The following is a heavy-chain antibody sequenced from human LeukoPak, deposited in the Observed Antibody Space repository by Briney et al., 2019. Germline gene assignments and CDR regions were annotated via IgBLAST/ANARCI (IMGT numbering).Heavy chain of an antibody. CDR3: AKASDFWSEFEY. D-gene: IGHD3-3*01. V-gene: IGHV3-9*01. CDR2: ISWNSGSI. CDR1: GFTFDDYA. J-gene: IGHJ4*02. Sequence: PGGSLRLSCAASGFTFDDYAMHWVRQAPGKGLEWVSGISWNSGSIAYADSVKGRFTISRDNAKNSLYLQMNSLRAEDTALYYCAKASDFWSEFEYWGQGTLVTVSS.